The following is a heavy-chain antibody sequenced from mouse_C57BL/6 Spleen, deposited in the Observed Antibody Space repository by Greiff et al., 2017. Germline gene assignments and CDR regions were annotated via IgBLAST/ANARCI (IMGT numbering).Heavy chain of an antibody. CDR1: GYTFTDYE. V-gene: IGHV1-15*01. J-gene: IGHJ4*01. CDR2: IDPETGGT. Sequence: VKLVESGAELVRPGASVTLSCKASGYTFTDYEMHWVKQTPVHGLEWIGAIDPETGGTAYNQKFKGKAILTADKSSSTAYMELRSLTSEDSAVYYCTRRGDGYYRAMDYWGQGTSVTVSS. D-gene: IGHD2-3*01. CDR3: TRRGDGYYRAMDY.